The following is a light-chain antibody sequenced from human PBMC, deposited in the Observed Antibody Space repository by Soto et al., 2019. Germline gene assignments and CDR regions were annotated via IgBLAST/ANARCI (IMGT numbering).Light chain of an antibody. CDR1: QSVSSSY. CDR3: QQFGGSPRT. J-gene: IGKJ1*01. Sequence: EIVLTQSPGTLSLSPGERATLSCRASQSVSSSYLAWYQQKPGQAPRLLIYGASIRTTGIPDRFSGSGSGTDFTLTISRLEPEDFAVYYCQQFGGSPRTFGQGTRVE. CDR2: GAS. V-gene: IGKV3-20*01.